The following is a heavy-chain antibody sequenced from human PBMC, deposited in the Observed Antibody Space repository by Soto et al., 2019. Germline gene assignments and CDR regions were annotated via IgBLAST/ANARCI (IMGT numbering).Heavy chain of an antibody. J-gene: IGHJ4*02. Sequence: QVQLVESGGGVVQAGRSLRLSCAASGFTFNKYGMHWVRQAPGKGLEWVAFISYDGSKKYYRDSVKGRFSIYRDNHQNTVYLEVNSVRVEDTAEYLCATDGSHRDIESWGQGTLVTVSS. CDR1: GFTFNKYG. CDR2: ISYDGSKK. D-gene: IGHD2-15*01. CDR3: ATDGSHRDIES. V-gene: IGHV3-33*05.